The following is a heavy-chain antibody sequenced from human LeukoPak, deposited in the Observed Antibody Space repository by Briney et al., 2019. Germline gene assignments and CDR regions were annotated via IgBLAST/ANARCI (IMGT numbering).Heavy chain of an antibody. CDR2: IYYSGTT. CDR3: VRDGYGVYDGL. CDR1: GGSISSYY. V-gene: IGHV4-59*01. J-gene: IGHJ4*02. D-gene: IGHD5/OR15-5a*01. Sequence: SETLSLTCTVSGGSISSYYWSWIRQPPGKGLEWIGYIYYSGTTNYNPSLKSRVSMSVDTSKNQFSLKLSSVTAADTAVYYCVRDGYGVYDGLWGQGTLVTVSS.